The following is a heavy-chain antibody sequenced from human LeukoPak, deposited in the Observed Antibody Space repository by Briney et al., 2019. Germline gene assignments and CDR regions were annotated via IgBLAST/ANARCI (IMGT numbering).Heavy chain of an antibody. D-gene: IGHD2-15*01. CDR3: ARHIKGYPYYYYYMDV. V-gene: IGHV4-34*01. Sequence: SETLSLTCAVHGGSFSGYYWSWIRQPPGKGLEWIGEINHSGSTNYNPSLKSRVTISVDTSKNQFSLKLSSVTAADTAVYYCARHIKGYPYYYYYMDVWGKGTTVTISS. CDR2: INHSGST. CDR1: GGSFSGYY. J-gene: IGHJ6*03.